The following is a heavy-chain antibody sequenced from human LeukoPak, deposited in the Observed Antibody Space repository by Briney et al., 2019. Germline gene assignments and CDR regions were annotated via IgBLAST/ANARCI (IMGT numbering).Heavy chain of an antibody. CDR3: VLVPAANNPRNWYFGL. D-gene: IGHD2-2*01. CDR2: IIPIFGTA. CDR1: GGTLSSYA. J-gene: IGHJ2*01. Sequence: SVKVSCKASGGTLSSYAISWVRQAPGQGLEWMGGIIPIFGTANYAQKFQGRVTITADESTSTAYMELSSLRSEDTAEYYCVLVPAANNPRNWYFGLWGRGTLVTVSS. V-gene: IGHV1-69*13.